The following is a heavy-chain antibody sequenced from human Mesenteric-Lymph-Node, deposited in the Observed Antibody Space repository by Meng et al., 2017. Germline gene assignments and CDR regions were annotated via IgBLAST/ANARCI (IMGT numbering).Heavy chain of an antibody. V-gene: IGHV3-21*02. CDR1: RSIFDSYD. J-gene: IGHJ5*02. CDR3: ASDPNWSTT. CDR2: MGLGHSHG. Sequence: EAQVVGSGGGLVKPGGSLRLSCVGSRSIFDSYDMTWIRQAPGKGPEWVASMGLGHSHGSYADSVIGRFTVSRDNAKTSFFLQMNSLRAEDTVIYYCASDPNWSTTWGQGTLVTVSS.